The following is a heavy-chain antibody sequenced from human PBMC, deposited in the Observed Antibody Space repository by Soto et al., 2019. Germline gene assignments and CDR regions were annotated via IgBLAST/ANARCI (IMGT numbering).Heavy chain of an antibody. CDR3: XXXXXXXXXXVCSFYGMDL. Sequence: QVQLVQSGAEVKKPGASVKVSCKASGYTFTSYGISWVRQAPGQGLEWMGWISAYNGNTNYAQKFQGRVTMTTDTXXXXXXXXXXXXXXXXXXXXXXXXXXXXXXXXVCSFYGMDLWGHATTVTVSS. D-gene: IGHD2-8*01. CDR2: ISAYNGNT. CDR1: GYTFTSYG. J-gene: IGHJ6*02. V-gene: IGHV1-18*01.